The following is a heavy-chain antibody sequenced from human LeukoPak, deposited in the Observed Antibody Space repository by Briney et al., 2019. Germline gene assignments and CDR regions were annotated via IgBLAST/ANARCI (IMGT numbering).Heavy chain of an antibody. CDR1: GFTFSSYS. CDR2: ISSSSSTI. V-gene: IGHV3-48*01. J-gene: IGHJ6*03. Sequence: GGSLRLSCAASGFTFSSYSMNWVRQAPGKGLEWVSYISSSSSTIYYADSVKGRFTISRDNSKNTLYLQMNSLRAEDTAVYYCAKGRGTHQYNWNYVYYYMDVWGKGTTVTVSS. D-gene: IGHD1-20*01. CDR3: AKGRGTHQYNWNYVYYYMDV.